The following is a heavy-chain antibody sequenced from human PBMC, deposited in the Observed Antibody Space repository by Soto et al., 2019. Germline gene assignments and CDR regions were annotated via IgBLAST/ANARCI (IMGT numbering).Heavy chain of an antibody. V-gene: IGHV4-59*01. CDR2: IYYSGST. J-gene: IGHJ6*02. D-gene: IGHD2-8*01. Sequence: SETLSLTCTVSGGPISSYYWSWIRQPPGKGLEWIGYIYYSGSTNYNPSLKSRVTISVDTSKNQFSLKLSSMTAADTAVYYCARTLGRCTNGVCSPYYYYYGMDVWGQGTTVTVSS. CDR1: GGPISSYY. CDR3: ARTLGRCTNGVCSPYYYYYGMDV.